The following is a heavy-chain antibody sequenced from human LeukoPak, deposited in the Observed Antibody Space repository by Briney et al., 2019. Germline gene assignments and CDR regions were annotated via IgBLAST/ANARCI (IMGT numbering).Heavy chain of an antibody. CDR1: GFTFSSYG. V-gene: IGHV3-30*02. Sequence: GGSLRLSCAASGFTFSSYGMHWVRQAPGKGLEWVAVIWYGGSNKYYADSVKGQFTISRDNSKNTLYLQMNSLRAEDTAVYYCAKSRYDFWSGYYATTPAAYFDYWGQGTLVTVSS. D-gene: IGHD3-3*01. CDR2: IWYGGSNK. CDR3: AKSRYDFWSGYYATTPAAYFDY. J-gene: IGHJ4*02.